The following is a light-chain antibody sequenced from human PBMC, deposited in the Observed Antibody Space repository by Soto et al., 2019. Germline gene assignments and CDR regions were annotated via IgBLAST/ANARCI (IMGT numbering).Light chain of an antibody. CDR2: VAS. J-gene: IGKJ4*01. CDR3: QQLNGYPLT. Sequence: DIQLTQSPSFLSACVGDRVSITCRASQGISSYLAWYQQKPGKAPKLLIYVASTLQSGVPSRFSGSGSGTEFTLTINSLQPEDFATYYCQQLNGYPLTFGGGTKVESK. V-gene: IGKV1-9*01. CDR1: QGISSY.